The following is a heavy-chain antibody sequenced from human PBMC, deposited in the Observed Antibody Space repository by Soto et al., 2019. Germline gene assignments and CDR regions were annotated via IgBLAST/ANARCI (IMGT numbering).Heavy chain of an antibody. CDR1: GFTFSSYA. V-gene: IGHV3-23*01. D-gene: IGHD1-26*01. CDR2: ISGSGGST. CDR3: AKGERGWGATVCSYYGMDV. Sequence: EVQLLESGGGLVQPGGSLRLSCAASGFTFSSYAMSWVRQAPGKGLEWVSAISGSGGSTYYADSVKGRFTISRDNSKNTMYLQMHSLSAEDTDDYSCAKGERGWGATVCSYYGMDVWGQGTTVTVSS. J-gene: IGHJ6*02.